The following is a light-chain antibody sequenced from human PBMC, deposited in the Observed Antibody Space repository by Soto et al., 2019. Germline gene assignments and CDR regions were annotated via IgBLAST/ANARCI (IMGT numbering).Light chain of an antibody. V-gene: IGLV2-14*01. CDR1: SSDVGGYKY. CDR3: SSYTSSSTLV. CDR2: EVT. J-gene: IGLJ3*02. Sequence: QSVLTQPASVSGSPGQSLTISCTGTSSDVGGYKYVSWYQQHPGKAPKLMIYEVTNRPSGVSNRFSGSKSGNTASLTISGLHTEDEADYYCSSYTSSSTLVFGGGTQLTVL.